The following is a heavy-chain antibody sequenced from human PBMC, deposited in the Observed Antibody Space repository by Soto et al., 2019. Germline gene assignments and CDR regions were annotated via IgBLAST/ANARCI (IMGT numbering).Heavy chain of an antibody. J-gene: IGHJ6*02. CDR1: GGSISSGGYY. D-gene: IGHD6-13*01. CDR3: GRDVGIAAAGTFYYYYGMDG. CDR2: IYYSVST. V-gene: IGHV4-31*01. Sequence: QVQLQESGPGLVKPSQTLSLTCTVSGGSISSGGYYWSWLRQHPGKGLGWVGYIYYSVSTYYNPSPRILVTISVDTSKSQLAMKIGSVTAADTAVYYCGRDVGIAAAGTFYYYYGMDGWCQGTTITVSS.